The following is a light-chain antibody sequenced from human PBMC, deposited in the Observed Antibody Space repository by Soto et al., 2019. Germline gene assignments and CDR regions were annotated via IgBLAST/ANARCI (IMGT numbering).Light chain of an antibody. J-gene: IGLJ2*01. CDR1: SSDVGRYIL. V-gene: IGLV2-14*02. Sequence: QSVLTQPASVSGSPGQSITISCTGPSSDVGRYILVSWYQQHPGKAPKLIIYDGIKRPSGVSNRFSGSKSGNTASLTISGLQAEDEADYYCSSYTTSSTYLFGGGTKLTVL. CDR3: SSYTTSSTYL. CDR2: DGI.